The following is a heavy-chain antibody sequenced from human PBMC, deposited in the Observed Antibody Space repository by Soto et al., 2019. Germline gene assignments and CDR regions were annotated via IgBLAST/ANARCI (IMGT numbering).Heavy chain of an antibody. CDR1: GFTFSSYS. CDR3: ARGVATIHDWYLDL. CDR2: ISSGSTHI. Sequence: EVQLVESGGGLVKPGGSLRLSCAASGFTFSSYSMNWVRQAPGKGLEWVSCISSGSTHIYYADSLKGRFTISRDDAKNSLYLHMNSLRVEDTAVYYCARGVATIHDWYLDLWGRGTLVTVSS. D-gene: IGHD5-12*01. J-gene: IGHJ2*01. V-gene: IGHV3-21*01.